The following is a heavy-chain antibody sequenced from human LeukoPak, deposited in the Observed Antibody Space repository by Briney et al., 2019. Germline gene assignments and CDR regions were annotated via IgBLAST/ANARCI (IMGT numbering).Heavy chain of an antibody. CDR3: ARELGWLQQGPIDY. D-gene: IGHD5-24*01. Sequence: PGGSLRLSCAASGFTFNTYAMKWVRQAPGKGLEWMAVVLSDGSDQYYADSVQGRFTVSRDNAKNSLYLQMNSLRAEDTAVYYCARELGWLQQGPIDYWGQGTLVTVSS. V-gene: IGHV3-30*04. CDR2: VLSDGSDQ. J-gene: IGHJ4*02. CDR1: GFTFNTYA.